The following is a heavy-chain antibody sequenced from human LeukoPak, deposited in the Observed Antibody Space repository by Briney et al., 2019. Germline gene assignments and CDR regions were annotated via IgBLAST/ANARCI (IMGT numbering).Heavy chain of an antibody. J-gene: IGHJ4*02. CDR1: GGSISTTNW. V-gene: IGHV4-4*02. CDR3: AREGGPYRPLDY. CDR2: VHLSGRT. Sequence: SGTLSLTCGISGGSISTTNWWTWVRQPPGEGLEWIGEVHLSGRTHYNPSLESRVTMSVDMSENHISLRLTSVTAADTAVYYCAREGGPYRPLDYSGQGTLVTVSS.